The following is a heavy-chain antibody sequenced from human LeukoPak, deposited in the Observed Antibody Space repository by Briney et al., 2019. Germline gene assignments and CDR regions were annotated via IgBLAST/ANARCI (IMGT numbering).Heavy chain of an antibody. V-gene: IGHV4-4*07. CDR2: IYPSGST. Sequence: PSETLSLTCTVSGGFIYSYFWSWIRQPAGKGLEWIGRIYPSGSTNYSPSLKSRVTMSVDTSKNQFSLKLSSVTAADTAVYYCARAAAFYYDSSGYYTSPYYYGMDVWGQGTTVAVSS. CDR3: ARAAAFYYDSSGYYTSPYYYGMDV. D-gene: IGHD3-22*01. CDR1: GGFIYSYF. J-gene: IGHJ6*02.